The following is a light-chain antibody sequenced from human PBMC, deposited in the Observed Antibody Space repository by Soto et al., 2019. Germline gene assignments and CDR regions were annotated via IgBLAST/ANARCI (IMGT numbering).Light chain of an antibody. CDR2: FAS. Sequence: DIQMTQSPSSLSASVGDRVVITCRASQSISAYLNWYQHEPGKAPRLLISFASTLHSGVPSRFRGSGSGTDFTLSISTLQSEDFETYYCQQTYTSPATFGQGTKVDIK. J-gene: IGKJ1*01. CDR1: QSISAY. CDR3: QQTYTSPAT. V-gene: IGKV1-39*01.